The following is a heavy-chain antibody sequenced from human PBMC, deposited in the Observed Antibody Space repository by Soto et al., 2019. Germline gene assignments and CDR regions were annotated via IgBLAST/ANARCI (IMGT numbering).Heavy chain of an antibody. Sequence: PSETLSLTCSVSGGSVTSYYWSWIRQPAGKGLDWIGRLYTSGNTDYNPSLKGRVTMSLDTSKNQFSLKVNSVTAADTAAYYCARDGVGPHGMDVWGQGTTVTVSS. J-gene: IGHJ6*02. V-gene: IGHV4-4*07. CDR3: ARDGVGPHGMDV. D-gene: IGHD2-8*01. CDR1: GGSVTSYY. CDR2: LYTSGNT.